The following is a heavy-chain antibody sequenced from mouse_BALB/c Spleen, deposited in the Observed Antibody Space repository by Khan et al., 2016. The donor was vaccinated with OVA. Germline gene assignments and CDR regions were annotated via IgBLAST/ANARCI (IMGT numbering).Heavy chain of an antibody. V-gene: IGHV1-7*01. CDR2: INPSTAYT. Sequence: LKESGAELAKPGASVKMSCKASCYTFINYWILWVKQRPGQGLEWIGYINPSTAYTEYNPNFKDKATLTADKSSRTAYMQLSSLTSEDSAVYYCSRRGLRWDFDYWGQGTTLTVSS. J-gene: IGHJ2*01. D-gene: IGHD1-1*01. CDR1: CYTFINYW. CDR3: SRRGLRWDFDY.